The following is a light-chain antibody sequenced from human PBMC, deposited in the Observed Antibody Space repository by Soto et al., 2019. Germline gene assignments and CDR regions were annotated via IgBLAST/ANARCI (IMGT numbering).Light chain of an antibody. Sequence: QSALTQPASVSGSPGQSITISCTGTSRDVGNYLLVSWYQQHPGKFPKLMIYEVTKPPSWVSNRFSGSKSGNTASLTISGLEAEDEADYYCCSYDDTVTSDGVFGGGTKVTVL. CDR3: CSYDDTVTSDGV. CDR2: EVT. J-gene: IGLJ3*02. V-gene: IGLV2-23*02. CDR1: SRDVGNYLL.